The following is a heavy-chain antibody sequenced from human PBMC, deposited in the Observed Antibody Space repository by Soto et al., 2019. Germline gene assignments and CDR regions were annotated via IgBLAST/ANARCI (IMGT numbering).Heavy chain of an antibody. V-gene: IGHV3-74*01. D-gene: IGHD3-9*01. J-gene: IGHJ4*02. Sequence: EVQLVESGGGLVQPGGSLRLSCAASGFLFNTYWMFWVRQAPRKGLLWVSRNKSDGSSTNYADSVKGRFTISRDNAKNTLYLQMTSLRAEDTAVYYCAIGGGDYNYLDYWGQGILVTVSS. CDR3: AIGGGDYNYLDY. CDR2: NKSDGSST. CDR1: GFLFNTYW.